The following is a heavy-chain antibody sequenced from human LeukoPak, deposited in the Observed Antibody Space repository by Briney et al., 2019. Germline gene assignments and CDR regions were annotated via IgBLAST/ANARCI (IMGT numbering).Heavy chain of an antibody. CDR2: ISAYNGNT. V-gene: IGHV1-18*04. Sequence: ASVKVSCKAFGYTFTDYYIHWVRQAPGQGLEWMGWISAYNGNTHYAQHLQGRVTMTTDTSTSTAYMELRTLRSDDTAVYYCARDHGEAAAGVFAPFDYWGQGTLVTVSS. J-gene: IGHJ4*02. CDR1: GYTFTDYY. D-gene: IGHD6-13*01. CDR3: ARDHGEAAAGVFAPFDY.